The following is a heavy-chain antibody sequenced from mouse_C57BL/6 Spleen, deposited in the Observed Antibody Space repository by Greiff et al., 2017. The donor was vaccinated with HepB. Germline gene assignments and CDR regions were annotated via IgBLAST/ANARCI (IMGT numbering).Heavy chain of an antibody. J-gene: IGHJ2*01. CDR1: GFTFSSYG. CDR2: ISSGGSYT. V-gene: IGHV5-6*02. Sequence: DVKLVESGGDLVKPGGSLKLSCAASGFTFSSYGMSWVRQTPDKRLEWVATISSGGSYTYYPDSVKGRFTISRDNAKNTLYLQMSSLKSEDTAMYYCARQGFRNYFDYWGQGTTLTVSS. CDR3: ARQGFRNYFDY.